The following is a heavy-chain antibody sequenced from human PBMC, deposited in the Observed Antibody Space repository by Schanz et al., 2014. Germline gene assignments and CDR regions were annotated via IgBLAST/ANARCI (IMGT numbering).Heavy chain of an antibody. V-gene: IGHV1-18*04. J-gene: IGHJ4*02. D-gene: IGHD3-16*01. Sequence: QVQLVQSGAEVKKPGASVKVFCKASGYTFTTYGISWVRQAPGQGLEWMGWISTYNDNTNYAQKLQGRVTMSTDTSTGTAYMELRSLRSDDTAVYYCARGRVLGSYYEYWGQGTLVTVSS. CDR1: GYTFTTYG. CDR3: ARGRVLGSYYEY. CDR2: ISTYNDNT.